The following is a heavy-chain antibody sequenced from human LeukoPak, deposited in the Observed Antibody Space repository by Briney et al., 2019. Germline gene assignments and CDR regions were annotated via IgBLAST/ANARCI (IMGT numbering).Heavy chain of an antibody. D-gene: IGHD6-13*01. CDR2: ISAYNGNT. Sequence: ASVKVSCKASGYTFTSYGISWVRQAPGQGLEWMGWISAYNGNTNYAEKLQGRVTMTTDTSTSTAYMELRSLRSDDTAVYYCARDRSKQQLVLEYFELCARGTLVNVSS. CDR3: ARDRSKQQLVLEYFEL. V-gene: IGHV1-18*01. CDR1: GYTFTSYG. J-gene: IGHJ2*01.